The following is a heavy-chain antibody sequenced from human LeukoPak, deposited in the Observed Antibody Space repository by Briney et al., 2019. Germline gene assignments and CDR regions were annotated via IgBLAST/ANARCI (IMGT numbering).Heavy chain of an antibody. CDR3: ARDSIVVVPAAINWFDP. D-gene: IGHD2-2*02. Sequence: GGSLRLSCAASGFTFSSYAMHWVRQAPGKGLEWVAVISYDGSNKYYADSVKGRFTISRDNSKNTLYLQMNSLRAEDTAVYYCARDSIVVVPAAINWFDPWGQGTLVTVSS. CDR2: ISYDGSNK. J-gene: IGHJ5*02. V-gene: IGHV3-30-3*01. CDR1: GFTFSSYA.